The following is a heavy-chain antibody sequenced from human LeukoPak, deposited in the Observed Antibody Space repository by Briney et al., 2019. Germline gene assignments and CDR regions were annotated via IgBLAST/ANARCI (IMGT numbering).Heavy chain of an antibody. CDR3: ARDEADYVEEAYYYYGMDV. V-gene: IGHV1-69*04. J-gene: IGHJ6*02. D-gene: IGHD4-17*01. Sequence: GSSVKVSCKACGGTFSSYAMSWVGQAPGRGREGVGRIIPILGIANYAQKFQGRVTITADKSTSTAYMELSSLRSEDTAVYYCARDEADYVEEAYYYYGMDVWGQGTTVTVSS. CDR2: IIPILGIA. CDR1: GGTFSSYA.